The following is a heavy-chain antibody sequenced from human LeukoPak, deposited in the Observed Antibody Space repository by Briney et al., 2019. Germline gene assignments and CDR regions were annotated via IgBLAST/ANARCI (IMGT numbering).Heavy chain of an antibody. Sequence: PGGSLRLSCTASGFTFGDYAMSWFRQAPGKGLEWVGFIRSKAYGGTTEYAASVKGRFTISRDDSKSIAYLQMNSLKTEDTAVYYCTRASLAFSYGSGSYYKPPLIDYWGQGTLVTVSS. V-gene: IGHV3-49*03. CDR2: IRSKAYGGTT. CDR1: GFTFGDYA. D-gene: IGHD3-10*01. J-gene: IGHJ4*02. CDR3: TRASLAFSYGSGSYYKPPLIDY.